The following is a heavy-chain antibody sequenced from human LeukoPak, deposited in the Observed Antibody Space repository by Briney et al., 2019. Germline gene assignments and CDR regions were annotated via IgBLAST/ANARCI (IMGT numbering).Heavy chain of an antibody. V-gene: IGHV3-30-3*01. Sequence: GGSLRLSCAASGFTFTDYAMHWVRQAPGKGLEWVALISYDGSNESYADSVKGRFTISRDNSRSTLYLQMSSLRGEDTAVYYCARGGYDYVWGTNDYWGQGTLVTVSS. J-gene: IGHJ4*02. CDR3: ARGGYDYVWGTNDY. D-gene: IGHD3-16*01. CDR2: ISYDGSNE. CDR1: GFTFTDYA.